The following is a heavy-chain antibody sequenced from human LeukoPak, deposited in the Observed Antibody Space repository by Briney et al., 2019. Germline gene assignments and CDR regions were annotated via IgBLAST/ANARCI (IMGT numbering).Heavy chain of an antibody. Sequence: SVKVSCKASGGTFSSYAISWVRQAPGQGLEWMGGIIPIFGAANYAQKFQGRVTITADESTSTAYMELSSLRSEDTAVYYCAREGGLQLWPFDYWGQGTLVTVSS. CDR3: AREGGLQLWPFDY. J-gene: IGHJ4*02. CDR1: GGTFSSYA. D-gene: IGHD5-18*01. V-gene: IGHV1-69*13. CDR2: IIPIFGAA.